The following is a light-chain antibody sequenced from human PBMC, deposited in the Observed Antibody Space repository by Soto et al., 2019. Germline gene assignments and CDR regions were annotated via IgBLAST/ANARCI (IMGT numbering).Light chain of an antibody. CDR1: QSVSSH. Sequence: EIVVTQSPATLSVSPGERDTLSCRTSQSVSSHVAWYQQKPGQAPRLLIHGASTRATAIPARFSGSGSGTEFTLTIISLQSEDLAVYHCQQYNNWPGWTFGQGTKVDIK. J-gene: IGKJ1*01. CDR2: GAS. CDR3: QQYNNWPGWT. V-gene: IGKV3-15*01.